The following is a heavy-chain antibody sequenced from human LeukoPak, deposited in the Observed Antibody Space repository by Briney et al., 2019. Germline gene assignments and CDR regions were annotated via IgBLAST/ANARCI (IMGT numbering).Heavy chain of an antibody. CDR3: VREGRVNGYDFDN. D-gene: IGHD5-12*01. CDR2: INSDGSST. Sequence: GGSLRLSCAASGFTFSSYWMHWVRQAPGKGLVWVSRINSDGSSTSYAESVKGRFTISRDNAKNTLFLQMNSLRAEDTAVYYCVREGRVNGYDFDNGGQGNLVIVSS. CDR1: GFTFSSYW. V-gene: IGHV3-74*01. J-gene: IGHJ4*02.